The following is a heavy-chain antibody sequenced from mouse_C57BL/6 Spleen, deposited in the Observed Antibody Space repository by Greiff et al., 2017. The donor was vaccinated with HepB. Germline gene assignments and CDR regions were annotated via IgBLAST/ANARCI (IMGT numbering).Heavy chain of an antibody. CDR2: ISDGGSYT. V-gene: IGHV5-4*03. J-gene: IGHJ4*01. Sequence: EVKLMESGGGLVKPGGSLKLSCAASGFTFSSYAMSWVRQTPEKRLEWVATISDGGSYTYYPDNVKGRFTISRDNAKNNLYLQMSHLKSEDTAMYYCARAHYDGFPYAMDYWGQGTSVTVSS. CDR1: GFTFSSYA. CDR3: ARAHYDGFPYAMDY. D-gene: IGHD2-3*01.